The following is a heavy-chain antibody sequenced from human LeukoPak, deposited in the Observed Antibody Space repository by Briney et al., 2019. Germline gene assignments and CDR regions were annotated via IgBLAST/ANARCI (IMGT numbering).Heavy chain of an antibody. D-gene: IGHD3-10*01. J-gene: IGHJ4*02. Sequence: GGSLRLSCAASGFTFSSYSMNWVRQAPGKGLEWVSYISSSSSTIYYADSVKGRFTISRDNSKNTLYLQMNSLRAEDTAVYYCARAPAIYGSGSYLGYWGQGTLVTVSS. CDR2: ISSSSSTI. V-gene: IGHV3-48*01. CDR3: ARAPAIYGSGSYLGY. CDR1: GFTFSSYS.